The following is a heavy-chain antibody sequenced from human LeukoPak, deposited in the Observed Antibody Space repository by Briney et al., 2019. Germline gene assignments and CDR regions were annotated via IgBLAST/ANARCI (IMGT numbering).Heavy chain of an antibody. D-gene: IGHD2-15*01. CDR3: ARESYCSGGSCYSGRAFDI. V-gene: IGHV3-74*01. CDR2: LNTDGSRT. Sequence: GGSLRLSCAASGFTFSSYWMHWVRQAPGKGLVWVSRLNTDGSRTSYADSVKGRFTISRDNAKNMLYLQMNSLRAEDTAVYYCARESYCSGGSCYSGRAFDIWGQGTMVTVSS. CDR1: GFTFSSYW. J-gene: IGHJ3*02.